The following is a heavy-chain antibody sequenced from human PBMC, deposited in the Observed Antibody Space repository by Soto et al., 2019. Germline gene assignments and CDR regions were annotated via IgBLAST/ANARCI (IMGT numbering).Heavy chain of an antibody. Sequence: ASVKVSCKASGFTFTSSAMQWVRQARGQRLEWIGWIVVGSGNTNYAQKFQERVTITRDMSTSTAYMELSSLRSEDTAVYYCAADPKPYYDFWSGYSAEYFQHWGQGTLVTVSS. J-gene: IGHJ1*01. V-gene: IGHV1-58*02. CDR2: IVVGSGNT. CDR3: AADPKPYYDFWSGYSAEYFQH. CDR1: GFTFTSSA. D-gene: IGHD3-3*01.